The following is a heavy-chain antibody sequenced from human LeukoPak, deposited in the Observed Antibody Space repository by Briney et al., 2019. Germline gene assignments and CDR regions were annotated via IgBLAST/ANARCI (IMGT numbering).Heavy chain of an antibody. D-gene: IGHD3-22*01. V-gene: IGHV3-21*01. J-gene: IGHJ4*02. CDR2: IGSSSSYI. CDR3: ARDPPNNGYDFDY. CDR1: GFTFSSYA. Sequence: GGSLRLSCAASGFTFSSYAMSWVRQAPGKGLEWVSSIGSSSSYIYYADSVKGRFTISRDNAKNSLYLQMNSLRAEDTAVYYCARDPPNNGYDFDYWGQGILVTVSS.